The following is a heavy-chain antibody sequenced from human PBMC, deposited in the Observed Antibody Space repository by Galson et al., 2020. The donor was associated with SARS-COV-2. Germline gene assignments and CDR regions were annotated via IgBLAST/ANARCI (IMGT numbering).Heavy chain of an antibody. CDR2: IFGSGSHK. D-gene: IGHD2-21*01. CDR3: ARDLGPAPVIKWDFDL. J-gene: IGHJ2*01. Sequence: GESLKISCTASGFTFSDYTMIWVRQAPGKGLEWVSSIFGSGSHKYYADSVKGRFTISRDSAKSSLYLQMNSLGADDTAVYYCARDLGPAPVIKWDFDLWGLVALVTVSS. V-gene: IGHV3-21*01. CDR1: GFTFSDYT.